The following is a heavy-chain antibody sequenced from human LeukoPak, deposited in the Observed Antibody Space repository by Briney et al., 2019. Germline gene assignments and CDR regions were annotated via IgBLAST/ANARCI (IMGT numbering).Heavy chain of an antibody. CDR2: ISAYNGNT. V-gene: IGHV1-18*01. CDR1: GYTFTSYS. J-gene: IGHJ4*02. Sequence: SVKVSCKASGYTFTSYSITWVRQAPGQGLEWMGWISAYNGNTNYAQKFQGTVTMTTDTSTSTAYMELRSLRSDDTAVYYCARSYSSGWYYFDYWGQGTLVTVSS. CDR3: ARSYSSGWYYFDY. D-gene: IGHD6-19*01.